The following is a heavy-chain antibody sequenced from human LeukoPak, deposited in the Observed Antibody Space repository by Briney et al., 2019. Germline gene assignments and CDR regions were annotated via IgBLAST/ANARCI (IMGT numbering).Heavy chain of an antibody. D-gene: IGHD4/OR15-4a*01. CDR1: GFTFDDYA. CDR2: ISWDGSSI. J-gene: IGHJ4*02. CDR3: AKDISSNYALQY. Sequence: GGSLRLSCAASGFTFDDYAMHWVRQAPGKGLEWVSLISWDGSSIYYADSVKGRFTISRDNSKNSLWLQMNSLRAEDTALYYCAKDISSNYALQYWGQGTLVTVSS. V-gene: IGHV3-43D*03.